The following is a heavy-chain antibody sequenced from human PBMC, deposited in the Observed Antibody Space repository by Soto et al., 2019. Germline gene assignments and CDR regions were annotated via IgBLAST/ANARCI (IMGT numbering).Heavy chain of an antibody. Sequence: EVQLVESGGGLVKPGGSLRLSCAASGFTFSSYSMNWVRQAPGKGLEWVSSISSSSSYIYYADSVKGRFTISRDNAKNSRYLQMNSLRAEDTAVYYCARDLYSSSSEYFDLWGRGTLVTVSS. CDR2: ISSSSSYI. V-gene: IGHV3-21*01. CDR1: GFTFSSYS. CDR3: ARDLYSSSSEYFDL. J-gene: IGHJ2*01. D-gene: IGHD6-6*01.